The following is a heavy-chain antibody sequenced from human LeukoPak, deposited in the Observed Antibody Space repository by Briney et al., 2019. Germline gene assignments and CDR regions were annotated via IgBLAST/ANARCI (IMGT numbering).Heavy chain of an antibody. D-gene: IGHD3-10*01. CDR2: ISSSSSYI. J-gene: IGHJ4*02. CDR1: GFTFSTYS. CDR3: AREYYHGSGSYYVPLPFDY. V-gene: IGHV3-21*01. Sequence: AGGSLRLSCAASGFTFSTYSMNWVRQAPGKGLEWVSSISSSSSYIYYADSVKGRFTISRDNAKNSLYLQMNSLRAEDTAVYYCAREYYHGSGSYYVPLPFDYWGQGTLVTVSS.